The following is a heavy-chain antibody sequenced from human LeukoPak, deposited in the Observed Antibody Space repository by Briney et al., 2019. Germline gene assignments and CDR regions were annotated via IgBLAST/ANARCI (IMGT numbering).Heavy chain of an antibody. CDR1: GYTFTSYG. CDR3: ARSKGRRIVGASSSDY. J-gene: IGHJ4*02. D-gene: IGHD1-26*01. Sequence: ASVKVSCKASGYTFTSYGISWVRQAPGQGLEWMGWISAYNGITNYAQKLQGRVTMTTDTSTSTAYMELRSLRSDDAAVYYCARSKGRRIVGASSSDYWGQGTLVTVPS. CDR2: ISAYNGIT. V-gene: IGHV1-18*01.